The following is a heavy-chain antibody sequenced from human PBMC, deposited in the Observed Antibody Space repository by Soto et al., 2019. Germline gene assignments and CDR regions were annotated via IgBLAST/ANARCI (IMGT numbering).Heavy chain of an antibody. CDR3: ARDDTVFGVGMDV. CDR1: VGSISSGDYY. Sequence: SETLSLTCTVSVGSISSGDYYWGWIRQPPVKGLEWIGCIYYSGSTYYIPSLNSRLAISLDTSKNQFSLKLTSVTAADTAVYYCARDDTVFGVGMDVRGQGTTVT. D-gene: IGHD3-3*01. J-gene: IGHJ6*02. V-gene: IGHV4-30-4*01. CDR2: IYYSGST.